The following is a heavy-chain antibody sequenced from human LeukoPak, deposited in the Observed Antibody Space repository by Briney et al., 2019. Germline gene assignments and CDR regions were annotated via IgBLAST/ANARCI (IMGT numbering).Heavy chain of an antibody. CDR1: GYTFTDHH. Sequence: GASVNVSCLACGYTFTDHHMHWVGQAPGQGLEWMGWIHPNSGGTNYAHNFQGRVTMTRDTSVSSIYLELRDLRSDDTAVYYCARGTFDPWGQGTLVTVSS. CDR2: IHPNSGGT. J-gene: IGHJ5*02. V-gene: IGHV1-2*02. CDR3: ARGTFDP.